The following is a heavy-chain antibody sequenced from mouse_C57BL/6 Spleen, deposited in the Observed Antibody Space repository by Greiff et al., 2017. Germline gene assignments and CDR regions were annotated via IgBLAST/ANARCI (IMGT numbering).Heavy chain of an antibody. CDR3: AIYGNSFDY. CDR2: IHPNSGST. V-gene: IGHV1-64*01. CDR1: GYTFTSYW. D-gene: IGHD2-1*01. Sequence: QVQLQQPGAELVKPGASVKLSCKASGYTFTSYWMHWVKQRPGQGLEWIGMIHPNSGSTNYNEKFKGKATLTVDKSSSTAYMQLSSLTSEDSAVYYCAIYGNSFDYWGQGTTLTVSS. J-gene: IGHJ2*01.